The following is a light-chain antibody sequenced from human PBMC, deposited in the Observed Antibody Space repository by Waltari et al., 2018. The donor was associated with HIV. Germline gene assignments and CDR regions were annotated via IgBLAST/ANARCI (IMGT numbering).Light chain of an antibody. CDR3: QSSDTTASHEL. J-gene: IGLJ2*01. CDR1: ALSKQY. Sequence: SRDLTQPPSVSVSPGQTARITCSGDALSKQYSYWYQQKAGQAPGLVIFKDTERTSGIPDRFSASSSGTTVTLTITSVEAEDEAEYFCQSSDTTASHELFGGGTKLTVL. V-gene: IGLV3-25*03. CDR2: KDT.